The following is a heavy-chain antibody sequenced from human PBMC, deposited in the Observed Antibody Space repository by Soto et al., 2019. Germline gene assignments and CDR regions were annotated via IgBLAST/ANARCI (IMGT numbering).Heavy chain of an antibody. CDR1: GDSISSVYSY. CDR2: IYYTGNT. J-gene: IGHJ4*02. V-gene: IGHV4-30-4*01. D-gene: IGHD3-3*01. Sequence: QVQLQESGPGLVKPSQTLSLTCNVSGDSISSVYSYWSWIRQPPGKGLEWIGYIYYTGNTYYNPSLESLVTISRDTSKNQFSLRVHSVTAADSAVYFCTRYRGLGDHGCYFHWGQGALVTVSS. CDR3: TRYRGLGDHGCYFH.